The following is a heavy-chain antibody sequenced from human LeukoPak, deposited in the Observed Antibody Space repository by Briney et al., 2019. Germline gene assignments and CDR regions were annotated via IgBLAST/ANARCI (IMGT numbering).Heavy chain of an antibody. Sequence: GSLRLSCAASGFTFSSYAMNWVRQAPGKGLEWVSAISGSGGSTYYADSVKGRFTISRDNSKNTLHLQMNSLRAEDTAVYYCAKDQDFDWSFDYWGQGTLVTVSS. CDR2: ISGSGGST. CDR3: AKDQDFDWSFDY. J-gene: IGHJ4*02. V-gene: IGHV3-23*01. CDR1: GFTFSSYA. D-gene: IGHD3-9*01.